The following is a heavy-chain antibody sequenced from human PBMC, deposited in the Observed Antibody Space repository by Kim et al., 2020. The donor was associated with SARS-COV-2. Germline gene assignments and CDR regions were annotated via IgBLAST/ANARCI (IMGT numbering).Heavy chain of an antibody. V-gene: IGHV4-39*01. D-gene: IGHD3-9*01. CDR3: ARQNAILTGYYNSGLPYFDY. CDR2: IYYSGST. Sequence: SETLSLTCTVSGGSISSSSYYWGWIRQPPGKGLEWIGSIYYSGSTYYNPSLKSRVTISVDTSKNQFSLKLSSVTAADTAVYYCARQNAILTGYYNSGLPYFDYWGQGTLVTVSS. J-gene: IGHJ4*02. CDR1: GGSISSSSYY.